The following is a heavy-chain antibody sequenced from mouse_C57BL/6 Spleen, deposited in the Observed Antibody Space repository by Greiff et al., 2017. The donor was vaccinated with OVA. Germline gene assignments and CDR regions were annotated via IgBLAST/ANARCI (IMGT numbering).Heavy chain of an antibody. Sequence: VQLQQSGPGLVKPSQSLSLTCSVTGYSITSGYYWNWIRQFPGNKLEWMGYISYDGSNNYNPSLKNRISITRDTSKNQFFLKLNSVTTEDTATYYCARDDGSSYFDYWGQGTTLTVSS. CDR3: ARDDGSSYFDY. J-gene: IGHJ2*01. D-gene: IGHD1-1*01. V-gene: IGHV3-6*01. CDR1: GYSITSGYY. CDR2: ISYDGSN.